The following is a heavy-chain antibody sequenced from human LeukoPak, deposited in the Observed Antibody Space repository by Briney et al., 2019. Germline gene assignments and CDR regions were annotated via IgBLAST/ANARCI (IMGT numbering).Heavy chain of an antibody. CDR2: ISYDGSNK. D-gene: IGHD5-18*01. CDR3: TKDRTSVHLWLSDLDY. V-gene: IGHV3-30*18. CDR1: GFTFSSYV. J-gene: IGHJ4*02. Sequence: GRSLRLSCAASGFTFSSYVMHWVRQAPGKGLEWVAIISYDGSNKYYADSVKGRFTISRDNSKNTLFLQMNSLRAEDTAVYYCTKDRTSVHLWLSDLDYWGQGTLVTVPS.